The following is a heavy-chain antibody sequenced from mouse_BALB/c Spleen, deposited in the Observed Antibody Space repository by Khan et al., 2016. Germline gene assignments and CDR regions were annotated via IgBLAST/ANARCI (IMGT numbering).Heavy chain of an antibody. CDR1: GYTFSSYW. Sequence: QVQLQQPGAELMKPGASVKISCKATGYTFSSYWIEWVKQRPGHGLEWIGEILPGSGSTNYNEKFKGKATFTADTSSNTAYMQLSSLTSEDSAVYYCARVDYYGSSWYFDVWGAGTTVTVAS. V-gene: IGHV1-9*01. J-gene: IGHJ1*01. D-gene: IGHD1-1*01. CDR2: ILPGSGST. CDR3: ARVDYYGSSWYFDV.